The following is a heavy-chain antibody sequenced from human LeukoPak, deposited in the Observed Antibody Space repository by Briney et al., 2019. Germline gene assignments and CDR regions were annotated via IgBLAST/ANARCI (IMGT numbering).Heavy chain of an antibody. J-gene: IGHJ4*02. D-gene: IGHD6-13*01. CDR1: GGSISSYY. CDR2: IYYSGST. Sequence: PSETLSLTCTVSGGSISSYYWSWIRQPPGKGLEWIGYIYYSGSTNYNPSLKSRVTISVDTSKSQFSLKLSSVTAADTAVYYCARAAAGYDYWGQGTLVTVSS. V-gene: IGHV4-59*01. CDR3: ARAAAGYDY.